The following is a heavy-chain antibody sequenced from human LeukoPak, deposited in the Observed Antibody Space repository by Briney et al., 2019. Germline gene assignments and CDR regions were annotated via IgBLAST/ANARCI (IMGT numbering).Heavy chain of an antibody. CDR3: ARDLSSTSNWEFDY. CDR1: GYTFIDYF. Sequence: ASVKVSCKTSGYTFIDYFIHWVRPAPGQGLEWMGRLNPNNGYTFYTEEFQGRVTMTSDTSISTAYMELSRLTSDDTALYYCARDLSSTSNWEFDYWGQGTLVTVSS. J-gene: IGHJ4*02. D-gene: IGHD7-27*01. V-gene: IGHV1-2*06. CDR2: LNPNNGYT.